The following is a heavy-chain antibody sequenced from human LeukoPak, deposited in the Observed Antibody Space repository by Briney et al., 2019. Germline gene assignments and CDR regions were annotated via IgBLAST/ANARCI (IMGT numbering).Heavy chain of an antibody. V-gene: IGHV4-34*01. Sequence: PSETLSLTCAVYGGSFSGYYWSWIRQPPGKGLEWIGEINHSGSTNYNPSLKSRVTISVDTSKNQFSLKLSSVTAADTAVYYCARLGSSSGYDPSAGDYHMDVWGKGTTVTISS. CDR2: INHSGST. J-gene: IGHJ6*03. CDR3: ARLGSSSGYDPSAGDYHMDV. D-gene: IGHD5-12*01. CDR1: GGSFSGYY.